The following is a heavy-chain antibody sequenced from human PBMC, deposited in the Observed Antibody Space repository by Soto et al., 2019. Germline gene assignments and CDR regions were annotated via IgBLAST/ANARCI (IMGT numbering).Heavy chain of an antibody. J-gene: IGHJ6*02. V-gene: IGHV1-69*02. D-gene: IGHD2-21*02. CDR3: ARRRYCGADCYKNYYFGKEG. CDR1: GGSFSSYT. Sequence: QAQLVQSGAEVKKPGSSVRLSCSTSGGSFSSYTLNWVRQAPGQGLEWLGRIIPVLTITDYAQKFRGRLTITPGKSPNPAHMELTRLRSYDTAVYYCARRRYCGADCYKNYYFGKEGWGQGNTVTVSS. CDR2: IIPVLTIT.